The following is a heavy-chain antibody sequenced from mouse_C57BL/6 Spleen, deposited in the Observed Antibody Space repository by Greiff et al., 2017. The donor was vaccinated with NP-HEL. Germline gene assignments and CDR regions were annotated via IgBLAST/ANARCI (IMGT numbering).Heavy chain of an antibody. J-gene: IGHJ2*01. CDR2: IYPGNGDT. V-gene: IGHV1-12*01. CDR3: ARGRDTGLLFDY. Sequence: QVQLQQSGAELVRPGASVKMSCKASGYTFTSYNMHWVKQTPRQGLEWIGAIYPGNGDTSYNQNFKGKATLTVDTSTSPTYMHLSSLTSEDSAFSFCARGRDTGLLFDYWGQGTTLTVSS. CDR1: GYTFTSYN. D-gene: IGHD3-3*01.